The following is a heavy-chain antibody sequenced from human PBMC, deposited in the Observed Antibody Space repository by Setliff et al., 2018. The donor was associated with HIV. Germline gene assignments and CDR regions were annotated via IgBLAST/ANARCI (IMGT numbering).Heavy chain of an antibody. Sequence: GGSLRLSCAASGFNFSSHTMNWIRQAPGKGLEWVSSISSTGTYIYYADSMKGRFTISRDNAKNSLYLQMNSLRADDTAVYFCARPTNIDILYYGSQTFYMYYYGLDVWGQGTTVTVSS. CDR2: ISSTGTYI. D-gene: IGHD1-26*01. J-gene: IGHJ6*02. CDR1: GFNFSSHT. V-gene: IGHV3-21*01. CDR3: ARPTNIDILYYGSQTFYMYYYGLDV.